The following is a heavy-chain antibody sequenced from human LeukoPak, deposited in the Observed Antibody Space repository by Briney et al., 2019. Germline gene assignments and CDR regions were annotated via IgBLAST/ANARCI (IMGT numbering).Heavy chain of an antibody. CDR2: IYYTGNT. D-gene: IGHD2-21*02. V-gene: IGHV4-59*01. CDR3: ARGGFAHWVTAVGFDY. J-gene: IGHJ4*02. CDR1: GGSISSYY. Sequence: PSETLSLTCTVSGGSISSYYWSWIRQPPGKGLEWIGYIYYTGNTNYNPSLKSRVTISVDTSKNQFSLKLTSVTAADTAVYYCARGGFAHWVTAVGFDYWGQGTLVTVSS.